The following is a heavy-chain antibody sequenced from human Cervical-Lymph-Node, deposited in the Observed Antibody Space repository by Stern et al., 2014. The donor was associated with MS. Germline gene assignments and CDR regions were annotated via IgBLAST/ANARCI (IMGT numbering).Heavy chain of an antibody. J-gene: IGHJ4*02. D-gene: IGHD1-26*01. CDR1: GDTFSSYA. Sequence: QVQLVESGAEVKKPGSSVKVSCKASGDTFSSYAINWVRQVPGQGPEWMGGITPVFGTANYAQKFQGRVTITADKSTNTAYMELMTLRSEDTAVYYCARGGGLVGYFDYWGQGTLVSVSS. CDR2: ITPVFGTA. V-gene: IGHV1-69*06. CDR3: ARGGGLVGYFDY.